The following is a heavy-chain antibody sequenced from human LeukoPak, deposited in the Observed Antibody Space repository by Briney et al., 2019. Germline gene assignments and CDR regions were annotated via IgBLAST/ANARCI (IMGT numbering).Heavy chain of an antibody. V-gene: IGHV4-39*02. CDR1: GGSISSSSYY. J-gene: IGHJ4*02. CDR3: ARERVSGTGVPFDY. Sequence: SETLSLTCTVSGGSISSSSYYWGWIRQPPGKGLEWIGIFYYTGSTNYNPSLKSRVTISVDASKNQFSLKVSSVTAADTAVYYCARERVSGTGVPFDYWGQGTPVTVSS. D-gene: IGHD6-19*01. CDR2: FYYTGST.